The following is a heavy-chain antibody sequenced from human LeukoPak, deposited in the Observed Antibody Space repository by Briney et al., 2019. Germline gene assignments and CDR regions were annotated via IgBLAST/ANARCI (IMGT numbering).Heavy chain of an antibody. D-gene: IGHD5-24*01. V-gene: IGHV3-74*01. CDR3: ARDLGGRWGY. CDR2: INEDGSIR. CDR1: GFPFSSYW. Sequence: PGGSLRLSCVGTGFPFSSYWMHWVRQVPGKGLVWVARINEDGSIRNYADSVKGRFTVSRDNAKNTLHLQMNSLRGEDTAVSYCARDLGGRWGYWGQGTLVTVSS. J-gene: IGHJ4*02.